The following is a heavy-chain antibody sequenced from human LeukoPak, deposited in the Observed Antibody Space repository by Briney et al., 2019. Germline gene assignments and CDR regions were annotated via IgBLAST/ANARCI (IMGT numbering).Heavy chain of an antibody. Sequence: GGSLRLSCAASRFTISNAWMSWVRQAPGKGLEWVGRIKSKTDGGTTDYAAPVKGRFTISRDDSKNTLYLQMNSLKTEDTAVYYCTTFTIFGVVITKYYFDYWGQGTLVTVSS. J-gene: IGHJ4*02. CDR2: IKSKTDGGTT. V-gene: IGHV3-15*01. CDR1: RFTISNAW. D-gene: IGHD3-3*01. CDR3: TTFTIFGVVITKYYFDY.